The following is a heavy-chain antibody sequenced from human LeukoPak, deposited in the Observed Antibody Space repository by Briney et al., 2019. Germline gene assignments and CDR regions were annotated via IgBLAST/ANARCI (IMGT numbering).Heavy chain of an antibody. V-gene: IGHV3-13*01. CDR3: STGGAPAGYAYDI. J-gene: IGHJ3*02. CDR2: IGTAGDT. Sequence: GGSLLLSCATPGFTFRNFDLHWVRQATGEGLEWVSAIGTAGDTYYPDSVKGRFTISRDNAKNSFYLQMNNLRVGDTAVYYCSTGGAPAGYAYDIWGHGTVVTVSS. CDR1: GFTFRNFD. D-gene: IGHD6-13*01.